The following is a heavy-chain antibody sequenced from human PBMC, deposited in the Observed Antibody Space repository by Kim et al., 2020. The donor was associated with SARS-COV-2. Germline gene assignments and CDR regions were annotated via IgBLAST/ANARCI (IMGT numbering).Heavy chain of an antibody. Sequence: SVKVAFTISRDKAKNSLYLQMNRLGDEDTAVYYCARDRSGSYAFYYYGMDVWGQGTTVTVSS. CDR3: ARDRSGSYAFYYYGMDV. J-gene: IGHJ6*02. D-gene: IGHD1-26*01. V-gene: IGHV3-11*05.